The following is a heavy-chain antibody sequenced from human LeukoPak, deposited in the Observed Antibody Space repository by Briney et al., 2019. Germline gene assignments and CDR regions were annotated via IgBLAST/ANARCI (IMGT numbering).Heavy chain of an antibody. J-gene: IGHJ4*02. CDR3: ARGSPWGSYRFDGYYFDY. CDR2: ISSSGSTI. D-gene: IGHD3-16*02. CDR1: GFTFSSYE. Sequence: PGGSLRLSCAASGFTFSSYELNWVRQAPGKGLEWVSYISSSGSTIKYADSVKGRFTVSRGNAKNSLYLQMNSLRAEDTALYYCARGSPWGSYRFDGYYFDYWGQGTLVTVSS. V-gene: IGHV3-48*03.